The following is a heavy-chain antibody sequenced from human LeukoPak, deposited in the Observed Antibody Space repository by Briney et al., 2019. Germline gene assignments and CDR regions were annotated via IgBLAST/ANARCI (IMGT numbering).Heavy chain of an antibody. CDR2: IYPGDSDT. CDR1: GYSFTSYW. J-gene: IGHJ4*02. D-gene: IGHD6-19*01. V-gene: IGHV5-51*01. Sequence: GESLKISWKGSGYSFTSYWIGWVRQMPGKGLEWMGIIYPGDSDTRYSPSFQGQVTISADKSISTAYLQWSSLKASDTAMYYCARQRIPGIAVAGTDYWGQGTLVTVSS. CDR3: ARQRIPGIAVAGTDY.